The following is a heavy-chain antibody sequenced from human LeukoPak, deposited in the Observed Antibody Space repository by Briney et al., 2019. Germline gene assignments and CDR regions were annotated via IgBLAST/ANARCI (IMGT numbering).Heavy chain of an antibody. CDR3: ASSSEILTGYANFDY. D-gene: IGHD3-9*01. Sequence: SQTLSLTCTVSGGSISSGGYYWSWIRQHPGKGLEWIGYIYYSGSTYYNPSLKSRVTISVDTTKNQFSLKLSSVTAADTAVYYCASSSEILTGYANFDYWGQGTLVTVSS. V-gene: IGHV4-31*03. CDR2: IYYSGST. J-gene: IGHJ4*02. CDR1: GGSISSGGYY.